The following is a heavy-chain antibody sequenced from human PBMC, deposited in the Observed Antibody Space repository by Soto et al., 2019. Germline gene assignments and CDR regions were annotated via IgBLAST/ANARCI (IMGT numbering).Heavy chain of an antibody. CDR1: GFTFSRST. CDR2: ISSSSSYI. V-gene: IGHV3-21*01. D-gene: IGHD2-8*01. CDR3: ARDLGEMYAI. Sequence: GGSLRLSCAGSGFTFSRSTMSWVRQAPGKGLEWVSSISSSSSYIYYGGSLKGRFTISRDNAKNSLFLQMNSLRAEDTAVYYCARDLGEMYAIWGQGTLVTVSS. J-gene: IGHJ4*02.